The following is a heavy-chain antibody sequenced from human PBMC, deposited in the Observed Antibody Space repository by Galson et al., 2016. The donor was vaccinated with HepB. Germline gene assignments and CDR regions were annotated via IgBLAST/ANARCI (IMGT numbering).Heavy chain of an antibody. CDR2: INSDGSSA. D-gene: IGHD3-22*01. CDR1: GFTFSNYW. V-gene: IGHV3-74*01. Sequence: SLRLSCAASGFTFSNYWMHWVRQAPGKGLVWVSRINSDGSSAPYGDSVKGRFTISRDNAKNTLYLRMNSLRGDDTAVYYCAKSSSGGMDYWGQGTLGTVSS. CDR3: AKSSSGGMDY. J-gene: IGHJ4*02.